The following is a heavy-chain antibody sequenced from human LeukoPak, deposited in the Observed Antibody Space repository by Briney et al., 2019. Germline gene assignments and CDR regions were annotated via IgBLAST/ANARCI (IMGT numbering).Heavy chain of an antibody. CDR2: IYSGGST. D-gene: IGHD2-2*03. CDR1: GFTVSSNY. CDR3: ARDVSWIFFDY. V-gene: IGHV3-66*01. J-gene: IGHJ4*02. Sequence: GGSLRLSCAASGFTVSSNYMSWVRQAPGKGLEWVSVIYSGGSTYYADSVKGRFTISRDNAKNTVYLQINSLRAEDTAVYYCARDVSWIFFDYWGQGTLVTVSS.